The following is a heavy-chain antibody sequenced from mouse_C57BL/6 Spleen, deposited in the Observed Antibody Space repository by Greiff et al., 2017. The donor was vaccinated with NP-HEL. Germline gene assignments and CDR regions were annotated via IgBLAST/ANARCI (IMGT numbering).Heavy chain of an antibody. CDR3: ARSGWLLHAMDY. D-gene: IGHD2-3*01. CDR2: INPNNGGT. Sequence: VQLQQSGPELVKPGASVKISCKASGYTFTDYYMNWVNQSHGKSLEWIGDINPNNGGTSYIQKLKGKATLTVDKSSSTAYMELRSLTSEDSAVYYCARSGWLLHAMDYWGQGTSVTVSS. J-gene: IGHJ4*01. V-gene: IGHV1-26*01. CDR1: GYTFTDYY.